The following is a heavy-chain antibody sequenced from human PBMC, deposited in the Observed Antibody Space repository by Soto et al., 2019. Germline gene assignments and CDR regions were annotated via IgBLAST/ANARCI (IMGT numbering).Heavy chain of an antibody. D-gene: IGHD3-10*01. J-gene: IGHJ4*02. CDR3: ARDLYYGSGSYSLYFDY. V-gene: IGHV4-34*01. CDR2: INHSGST. Sequence: PSETLSLTCAVYGGSFSGYYWSWIRQPPGKGLEWIGEINHSGSTNYNPSLKSRVTISVDTSKNQFSLKLRSVTAADTAVYYCARDLYYGSGSYSLYFDYWGQGTLVTVSS. CDR1: GGSFSGYY.